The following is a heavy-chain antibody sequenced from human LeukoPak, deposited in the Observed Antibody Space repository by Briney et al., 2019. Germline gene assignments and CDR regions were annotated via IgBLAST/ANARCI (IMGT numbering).Heavy chain of an antibody. D-gene: IGHD1-1*01. CDR2: IKEDGSEK. CDR1: GFTFSDYW. Sequence: GGSLRLSCAASGFTFSDYWMNWVRQAPGKGLEWVANIKEDGSEKYYVDSVRGRFTISRDNAKNSLYLQMNSLRAEDSAVYYCVRYHWNDVAYWGQGTLVTVSS. J-gene: IGHJ4*02. CDR3: VRYHWNDVAY. V-gene: IGHV3-7*01.